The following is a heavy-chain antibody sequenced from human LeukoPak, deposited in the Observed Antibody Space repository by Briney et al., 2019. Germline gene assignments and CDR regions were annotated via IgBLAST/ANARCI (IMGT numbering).Heavy chain of an antibody. CDR2: ISPDEKK. CDR3: ARDLSYFSFDD. CDR1: GFIFSSHG. Sequence: PGGSLRLSCAASGFIFSSHGMNWVRQAPGKGLEWVAGISPDEKKYYVDAVKGRFTIFRDNSKNTLYLEMNSLRAEDTAMYYCARDLSYFSFDDWGQGTTVTVSS. J-gene: IGHJ6*02. V-gene: IGHV3-33*01. D-gene: IGHD2-21*01.